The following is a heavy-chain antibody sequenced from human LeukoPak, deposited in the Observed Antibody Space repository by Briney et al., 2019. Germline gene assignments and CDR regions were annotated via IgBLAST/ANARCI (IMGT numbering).Heavy chain of an antibody. V-gene: IGHV4-39*07. CDR2: VYYSGST. D-gene: IGHD6-6*01. J-gene: IGHJ6*03. CDR1: GGSISSGTYY. CDR3: ARRARGVVSARPNYYYYYMDV. Sequence: PSETLSLTCTVSGGSISSGTYYWGWIRQPPGTGLQWIGSVYYSGSTYYNPSLQSRVTISVDTSKNHFSLKLSSVTAADTAVYYCARRARGVVSARPNYYYYYMDVWGKGTTVTVSS.